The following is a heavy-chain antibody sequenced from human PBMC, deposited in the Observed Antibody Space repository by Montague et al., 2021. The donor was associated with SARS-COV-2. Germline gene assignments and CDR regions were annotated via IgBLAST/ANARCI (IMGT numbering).Heavy chain of an antibody. V-gene: IGHV4-4*02. Sequence: SETLSLTCAVSGDSISSRSWWCWVRHSPGKGLEWIAVVYHTGSTNYNASLASRVILSVDKSNNQFSLKLTSVTAADTAFYFGARGVAGGYRDVGKIRDFSWFDPWGQGILVTVSS. D-gene: IGHD5-18*01. J-gene: IGHJ5*02. CDR1: GDSISSRSW. CDR3: ARGVAGGYRDVGKIRDFSWFDP. CDR2: VYHTGST.